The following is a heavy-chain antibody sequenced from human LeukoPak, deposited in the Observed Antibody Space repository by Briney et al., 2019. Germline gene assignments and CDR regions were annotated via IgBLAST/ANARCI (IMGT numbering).Heavy chain of an antibody. CDR1: VFTFSSYA. V-gene: IGHV3-23*01. D-gene: IGHD2-2*01. CDR2: ISGSGGST. Sequence: GGSLRLSCAASVFTFSSYAMSWVRQAPGKGLEWVSAISGSGGSTYYADSVKGRFTISRDNSKNTLYLQMNSLRAEDTAVYYCATLVGYCSSTSCGTFDYWGQGTLVTVSS. J-gene: IGHJ4*02. CDR3: ATLVGYCSSTSCGTFDY.